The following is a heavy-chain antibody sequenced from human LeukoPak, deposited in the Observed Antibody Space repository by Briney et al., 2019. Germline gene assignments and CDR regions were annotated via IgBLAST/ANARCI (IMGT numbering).Heavy chain of an antibody. CDR3: ATEGIAAAGIY. J-gene: IGHJ4*02. CDR1: GFTFSSYS. CDR2: INSDGSST. V-gene: IGHV3-74*01. D-gene: IGHD6-13*01. Sequence: GGSLRLSCAASGFTFSSYSMNSVRQAPGKGLVWVSRINSDGSSTSYADSVKGRFTISRDNAKNTLYLQMNSLRAEDTAVYYCATEGIAAAGIYWGQGTLVTVSS.